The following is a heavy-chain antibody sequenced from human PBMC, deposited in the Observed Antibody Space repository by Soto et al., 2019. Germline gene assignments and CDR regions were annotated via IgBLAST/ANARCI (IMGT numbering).Heavy chain of an antibody. Sequence: QVQLQESGPGLVKPSGTLSLTCAVSGDSISSYKWWSWVRQPPGKGLEWIGEIHHSGGTNYNPSLKRRVTILVEKSKNQVSLELSSMTAADTAVYYCARGGDWQFDYWGQGTLVTVSS. CDR1: GDSISSYKW. D-gene: IGHD2-21*02. J-gene: IGHJ4*02. V-gene: IGHV4-4*02. CDR3: ARGGDWQFDY. CDR2: IHHSGGT.